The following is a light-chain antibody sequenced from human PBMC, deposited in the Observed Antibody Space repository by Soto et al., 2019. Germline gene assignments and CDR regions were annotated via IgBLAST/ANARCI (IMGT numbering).Light chain of an antibody. J-gene: IGLJ3*02. CDR1: SSSIGSNY. Sequence: QSVLTQPPSASGTPGQRVTISCSGSSSSIGSNYVYWYQHLPGTAPRLLIHTNDQRPSGVPDRFSGSKSGTSASLAISGLRSEDEANYYCATWDDFRSAAWVFGGGTKLTVL. CDR3: ATWDDFRSAAWV. V-gene: IGLV1-47*01. CDR2: TND.